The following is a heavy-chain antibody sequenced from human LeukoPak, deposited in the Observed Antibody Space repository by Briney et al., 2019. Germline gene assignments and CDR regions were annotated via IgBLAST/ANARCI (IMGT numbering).Heavy chain of an antibody. D-gene: IGHD3-10*01. J-gene: IGHJ4*02. CDR3: ARANYGSGSLSPLDY. CDR2: INPTGSAT. CDR1: GYTFTSYY. V-gene: IGHV1-46*01. Sequence: ASVKVSCKASGYTFTSYYFHWVRQAPGQGLEWMGIINPTGSATTYAQKFQGRLSMTRDTSTSTDYMELSSLSSEDTAMYYCARANYGSGSLSPLDYWGQGTLLTVSS.